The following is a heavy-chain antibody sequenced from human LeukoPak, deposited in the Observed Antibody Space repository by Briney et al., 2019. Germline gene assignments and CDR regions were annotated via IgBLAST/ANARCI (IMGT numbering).Heavy chain of an antibody. CDR2: ISWDSANI. J-gene: IGHJ4*02. V-gene: IGHV3-9*01. CDR3: AKESSVYCTDGVCSLDF. CDR1: GFTFDDYA. Sequence: GGSLRLSCAASGFTFDDYAMHWVRQAPGKGLEWVSGISWDSANIGYADSVKGRFSISRDNTKDSLYLQMNSLRAEDTALYYCAKESSVYCTDGVCSLDFWGQGSLVTVSS. D-gene: IGHD2-8*01.